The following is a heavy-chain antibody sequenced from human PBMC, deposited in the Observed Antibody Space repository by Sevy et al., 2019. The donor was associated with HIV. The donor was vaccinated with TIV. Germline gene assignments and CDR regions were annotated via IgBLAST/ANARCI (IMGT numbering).Heavy chain of an antibody. V-gene: IGHV3-33*01. CDR3: VRESSHDFWSGYWGYLDY. J-gene: IGHJ4*02. CDR1: GFTFSNHG. Sequence: GGSLRLSCTASGFTFSNHGVHWVRQAPGKGPEWVAIIWYDGSNIYYADSAKGRFTISRDNSRNKLYLQMYDLRPEDTAVYYCVRESSHDFWSGYWGYLDYWGQGTLVTVSS. D-gene: IGHD3-3*01. CDR2: IWYDGSNI.